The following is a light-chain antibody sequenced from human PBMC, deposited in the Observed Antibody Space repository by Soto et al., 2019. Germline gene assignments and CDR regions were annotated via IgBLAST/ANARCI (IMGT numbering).Light chain of an antibody. Sequence: DVQLTQSPSTLSASVGDRVAITCQASQNIANYLNWSQRRPGKAPQLLISDASHLEPGVPSRFSGQRSGTDFTLIINSLQPEDFATYYCQQYEELPLTFGGGTRV. J-gene: IGKJ4*01. CDR1: QNIANY. CDR3: QQYEELPLT. V-gene: IGKV1-33*01. CDR2: DAS.